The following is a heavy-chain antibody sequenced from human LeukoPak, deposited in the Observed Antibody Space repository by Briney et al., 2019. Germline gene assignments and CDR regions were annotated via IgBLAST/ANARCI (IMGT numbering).Heavy chain of an antibody. Sequence: KNGESLKISCRASGYSFTTYWIGWVRQMPGKGLEWMGVIFPADSDTRYSPSFQGQVTISADKSISTAYLQWSSLKASDTAMYYCASVYSSTSWDYWGRGTLVTVSS. D-gene: IGHD6-13*01. J-gene: IGHJ4*02. CDR2: IFPADSDT. CDR3: ASVYSSTSWDY. CDR1: GYSFTTYW. V-gene: IGHV5-51*01.